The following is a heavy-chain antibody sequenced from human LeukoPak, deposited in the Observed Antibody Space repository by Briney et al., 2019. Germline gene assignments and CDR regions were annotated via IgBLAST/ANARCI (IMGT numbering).Heavy chain of an antibody. Sequence: ASVKVSCKASGGTFSSYAISWVRQAPGQGLEWMGGIIPIFGTANYAQKFQGRVTITADESTSTAYMELSSLRSEDTAVYYCARGREMATNYYFDYCGQGTLVTVSS. CDR2: IIPIFGTA. V-gene: IGHV1-69*13. D-gene: IGHD5-24*01. J-gene: IGHJ4*02. CDR3: ARGREMATNYYFDY. CDR1: GGTFSSYA.